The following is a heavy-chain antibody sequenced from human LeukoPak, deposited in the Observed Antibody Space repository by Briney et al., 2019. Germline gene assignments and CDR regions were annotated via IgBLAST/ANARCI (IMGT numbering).Heavy chain of an antibody. CDR1: GFTFSSYS. D-gene: IGHD6-13*01. CDR2: ISSSSSYI. J-gene: IGHJ4*02. CDR3: ARLLVGYSSSQTYFDY. V-gene: IGHV3-21*01. Sequence: GGSVRLSCAASGFTFSSYSMNWVRQAPGKGLEWVSSISSSSSYIYYADSVKGRFTISRDNAKNSLYLQMNSLRAEDTAVYYCARLLVGYSSSQTYFDYWGQGTLVTVSS.